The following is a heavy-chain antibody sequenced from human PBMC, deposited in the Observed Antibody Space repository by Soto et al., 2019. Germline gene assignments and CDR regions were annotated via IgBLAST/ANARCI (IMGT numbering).Heavy chain of an antibody. D-gene: IGHD5-12*01. J-gene: IGHJ4*02. CDR2: INSDESDT. Sequence: EVQLVESGGGLVQPGGSLRLSCTASGFTFSHYWMHWVRQAPGKGLVWVSRINSDESDTRYADSVQGRFTISIDNDKNTVYLEMNSLRAEDTAVYYCARDKSGPADYWGQGTQVTVSS. CDR1: GFTFSHYW. V-gene: IGHV3-74*01. CDR3: ARDKSGPADY.